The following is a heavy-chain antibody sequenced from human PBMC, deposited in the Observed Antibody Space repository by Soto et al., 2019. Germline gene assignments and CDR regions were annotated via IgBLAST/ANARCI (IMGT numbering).Heavy chain of an antibody. D-gene: IGHD3-10*01. V-gene: IGHV1-18*01. CDR1: GYTFTSYG. CDR2: ISAYNGNT. Sequence: QVQLVQSGAEVKKPGASVKVSCKASGYTFTSYGISWVRQAPGQGLEWMGWISAYNGNTNYAQKLQGRVTMTTDTSPSTAYMELRSLRSADTAVYYCARVNYYAAGSYYYYHMDVWGQGTTVTVSS. J-gene: IGHJ6*02. CDR3: ARVNYYAAGSYYYYHMDV.